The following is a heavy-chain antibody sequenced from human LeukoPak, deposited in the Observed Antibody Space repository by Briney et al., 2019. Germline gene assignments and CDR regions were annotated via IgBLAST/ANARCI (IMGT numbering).Heavy chain of an antibody. CDR1: GYTFTGYY. CDR2: INPNSGGT. CDR3: ARDIIAAAGTA. V-gene: IGHV1-2*02. J-gene: IGHJ5*02. Sequence: ASVKVSCKASGYTFTGYYMHWLRQAPGQGLEWMGWINPNSGGTNYGQKFQGRVTMTRDTSISTAYMELSRLRSDDTAVYYCARDIIAAAGTAWGQGTLVTVSS. D-gene: IGHD6-13*01.